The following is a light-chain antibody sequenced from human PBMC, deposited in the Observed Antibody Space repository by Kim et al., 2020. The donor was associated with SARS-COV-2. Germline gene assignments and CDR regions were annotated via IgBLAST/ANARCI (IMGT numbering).Light chain of an antibody. J-gene: IGKJ5*01. V-gene: IGKV3-15*01. CDR2: GAS. CDR3: QQYNNWPPIT. Sequence: EIVMTQSPATLSVSPGDGATLSCRASQSVSSNLAWYQHKPGQALRLLIYGASTRATGIPARFSGSGSGTEFTLTISSLQSEDFAFYYCQQYNNWPPITFGQGTRLEIK. CDR1: QSVSSN.